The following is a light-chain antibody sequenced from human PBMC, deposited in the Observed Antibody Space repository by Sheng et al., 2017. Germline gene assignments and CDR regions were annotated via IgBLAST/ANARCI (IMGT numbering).Light chain of an antibody. J-gene: IGLJ1*01. CDR2: EVT. Sequence: QSALTQPASVSGSPGQSITISCTGSSSDVGGYDYVSWYQQYPGSAPKVVIYEVTKRPSGVSDRFSGSKSGKTASLTISGLQSDDEAIYFCCSHVGGGRYVFGTGTEVSV. CDR1: SSDVGGYDY. CDR3: CSHVGGGRYV. V-gene: IGLV2-14*03.